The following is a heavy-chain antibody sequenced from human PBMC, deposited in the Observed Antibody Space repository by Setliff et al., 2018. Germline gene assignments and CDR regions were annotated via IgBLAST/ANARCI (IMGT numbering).Heavy chain of an antibody. CDR3: SRLVRYCTTTTCQSVPGAEV. V-gene: IGHV1-18*04. D-gene: IGHD2-8*01. CDR2: IGAYTGNT. Sequence: ASVKVSCKASGYTFSNYGITWVRQAPGQGLEWMGWIGAYTGNTNYAQKFQGRVTMTTDTSTSTAYMELRSLRSDDTAVYYCSRLVRYCTTTTCQSVPGAEVWGQGTLVTVSS. CDR1: GYTFSNYG. J-gene: IGHJ4*02.